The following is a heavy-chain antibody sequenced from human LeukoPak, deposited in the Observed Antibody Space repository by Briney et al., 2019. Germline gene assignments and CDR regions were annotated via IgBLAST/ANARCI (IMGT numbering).Heavy chain of an antibody. D-gene: IGHD2-2*01. CDR1: GGSISSYY. V-gene: IGHV4-59*08. Sequence: SETLSLTCTVSGGSISSYYWSWIRQPPGKGLEWIGYIYYSGSTNYNPSLKSRVTISVDTSKNQFSLKLSSVTAADTAVYYCARHVRDSSTSCYLDCWGQGTLVTVSS. J-gene: IGHJ4*02. CDR2: IYYSGST. CDR3: ARHVRDSSTSCYLDC.